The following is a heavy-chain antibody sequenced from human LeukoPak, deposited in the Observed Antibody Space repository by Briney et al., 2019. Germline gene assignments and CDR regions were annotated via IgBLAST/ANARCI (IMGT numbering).Heavy chain of an antibody. CDR2: ISAYNGNT. CDR1: GYTFTSYG. CDR3: ARMYDFWSGYYLDYYYGMDV. D-gene: IGHD3-3*01. V-gene: IGHV1-18*01. J-gene: IGHJ6*02. Sequence: ASVKVSCKASGYTFTSYGISWVRQAPGQGLEWMGWISAYNGNTNYAQKLQGRVTMTTDTSTSTAYMELRSLRSDDTAVYYCARMYDFWSGYYLDYYYGMDVWGQGTTVTVSS.